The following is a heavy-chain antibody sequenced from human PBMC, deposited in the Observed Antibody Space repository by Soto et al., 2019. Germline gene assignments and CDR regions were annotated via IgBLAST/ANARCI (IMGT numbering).Heavy chain of an antibody. D-gene: IGHD4-17*01. CDR2: MNPNSGNT. CDR1: GYTFTSYD. CDR3: ARDPQTTVGSDAFDI. J-gene: IGHJ3*02. V-gene: IGHV1-8*01. Sequence: VASVKVSCKASGYTFTSYDINWVRRATGQGLEWMGWMNPNSGNTGYAQKFQGRVTMTRNTSISTAYMELSSLRSEDTAVYYCARDPQTTVGSDAFDIWGQGTMVTVSS.